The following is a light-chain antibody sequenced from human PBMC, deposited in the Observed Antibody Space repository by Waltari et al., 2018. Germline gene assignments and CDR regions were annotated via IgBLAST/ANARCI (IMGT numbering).Light chain of an antibody. CDR1: QSLLHSNGNTY. CDR3: VQSIAFPLT. CDR2: GGS. V-gene: IGKV2-40*01. J-gene: IGKJ4*01. Sequence: DIVMTQTPLSLPITPGEPASISCRSSQSLLHSNGNTYLHWYLQKPGQSPQLLIYGGSNRASGVPDRCSGSVSGTDFTLKISKVEAEDVWVYYCVQSIAFPLTFGVGTKVEIK.